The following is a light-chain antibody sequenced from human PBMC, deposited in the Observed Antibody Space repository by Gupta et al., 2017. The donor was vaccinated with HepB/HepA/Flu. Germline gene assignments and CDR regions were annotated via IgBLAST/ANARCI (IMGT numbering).Light chain of an antibody. CDR2: GVS. CDR3: MQCLQIPRT. Sequence: EIVMTQSPLSLPVTPGEPASISCRSSQSLRRSDGYNYLDWYLQRPGQSPQLLIYGVSYRASGVSDRFSGSGSGTDFTLRISRVEAEDVGVYYCMQCLQIPRTFGQGTTVEIK. J-gene: IGKJ1*01. V-gene: IGKV2-28*01. CDR1: QSLRRSDGYNY.